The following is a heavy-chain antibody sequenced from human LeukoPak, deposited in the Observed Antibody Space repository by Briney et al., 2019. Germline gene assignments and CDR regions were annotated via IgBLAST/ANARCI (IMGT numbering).Heavy chain of an antibody. J-gene: IGHJ6*03. CDR1: GESLSGYY. V-gene: IGHV4-34*01. Sequence: PSETLSLTCAVYGESLSGYYWSWIRQPPGKGLEWIGEINHSGNTNYHPSLKSRVTISVDTSKNQFSLKLTSVTAADTAMYYCARIGAYYYYYYMDVWGKGTTVTVSS. CDR2: INHSGNT. CDR3: ARIGAYYYYYYMDV.